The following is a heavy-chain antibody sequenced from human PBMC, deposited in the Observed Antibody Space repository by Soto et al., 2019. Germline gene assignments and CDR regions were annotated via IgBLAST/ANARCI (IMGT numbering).Heavy chain of an antibody. CDR3: AKDLVSAAMGGAAGAFDI. Sequence: AGSLRLSCAASGFTFSSYAMSWVRQAPGKGLEWVSAISGSGGSTYYADSVKGRFTISRDNSKNTLYLQMNSLRAEDTGVYYCAKDLVSAAMGGAAGAFDIWGQGTMVTVSS. CDR2: ISGSGGST. J-gene: IGHJ3*02. D-gene: IGHD2-2*01. V-gene: IGHV3-23*01. CDR1: GFTFSSYA.